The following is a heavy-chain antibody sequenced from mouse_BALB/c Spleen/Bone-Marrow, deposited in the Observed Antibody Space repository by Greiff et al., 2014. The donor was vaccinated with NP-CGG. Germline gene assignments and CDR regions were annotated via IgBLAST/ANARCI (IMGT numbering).Heavy chain of an antibody. CDR2: IDPANGNT. CDR1: GFNIKDTY. D-gene: IGHD1-1*01. V-gene: IGHV14-3*02. Sequence: EVQLQQSGAELVKPGASVKLSCTASGFNIKDTYMHWVKQRPEQGLEWIGRIDPANGNTKYDPKFQGKATITADTSSNTAYLHLSSLTSEDTAVYYCARYRYYGSSYAVDYWGQGTSVTVSS. CDR3: ARYRYYGSSYAVDY. J-gene: IGHJ4*01.